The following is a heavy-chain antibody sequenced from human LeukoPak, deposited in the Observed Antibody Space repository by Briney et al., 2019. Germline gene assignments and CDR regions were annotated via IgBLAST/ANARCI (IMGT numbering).Heavy chain of an antibody. J-gene: IGHJ4*02. CDR2: IIPIFGTA. Sequence: SVKVSCKASGGTFSSYAISWVRQAPGQGLEWMGGIIPIFGTANYAQKFQGRVTITADESTSTAYMELSSLRSEDTAVYYCARVGTYYYDSSGYQFDYWGQGTLVTVSS. V-gene: IGHV1-69*01. CDR1: GGTFSSYA. D-gene: IGHD3-22*01. CDR3: ARVGTYYYDSSGYQFDY.